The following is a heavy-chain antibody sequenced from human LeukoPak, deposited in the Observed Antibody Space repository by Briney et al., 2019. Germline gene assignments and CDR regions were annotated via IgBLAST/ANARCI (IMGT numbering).Heavy chain of an antibody. CDR2: IHRDGSDK. CDR3: AKNCTAHDY. CDR1: GFTFSDYW. Sequence: PGGSLRLSCAASGFTFSDYWMTWVRQAPGKGLEWVANIHRDGSDKYYVDSVKGRFTISRDNAKNSLYLQMNSLRGEDTAVYYCAKNCTAHDYWGQGTLVTVSS. V-gene: IGHV3-7*02. J-gene: IGHJ4*02. D-gene: IGHD5-18*01.